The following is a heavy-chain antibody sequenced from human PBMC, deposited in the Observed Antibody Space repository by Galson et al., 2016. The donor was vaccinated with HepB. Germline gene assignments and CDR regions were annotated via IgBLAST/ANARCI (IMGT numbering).Heavy chain of an antibody. D-gene: IGHD3-10*01. CDR2: ISSSSSYT. Sequence: SLRLSCAASGFTFSDYYMSWIRQAPGKGLEWVSYISSSSSYTKYADSVKGRFTISRDNAKNSLYLQMNSLRVEDTAVYYCARVVSDYYASGSYPGYWGQGTLVTVSS. J-gene: IGHJ4*02. V-gene: IGHV3-11*06. CDR1: GFTFSDYY. CDR3: ARVVSDYYASGSYPGY.